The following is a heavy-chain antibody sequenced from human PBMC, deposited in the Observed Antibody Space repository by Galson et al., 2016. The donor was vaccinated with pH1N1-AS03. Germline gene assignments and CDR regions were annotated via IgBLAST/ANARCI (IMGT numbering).Heavy chain of an antibody. Sequence: SLRLSCAASGFTISNFGMLWVRQAPVQGLEWVAIISFDGTNKYYADSVKGRFSISRDNSKNTLFLQMSALRAEDTAVYFCAGESLYGGYYFDYWGQGALVTVSS. J-gene: IGHJ4*02. CDR2: ISFDGTNK. CDR1: GFTISNFG. CDR3: AGESLYGGYYFDY. V-gene: IGHV3-30*03. D-gene: IGHD2-8*01.